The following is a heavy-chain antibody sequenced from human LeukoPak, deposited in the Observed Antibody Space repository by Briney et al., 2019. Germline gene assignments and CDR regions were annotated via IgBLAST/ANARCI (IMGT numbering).Heavy chain of an antibody. D-gene: IGHD2-2*01. CDR2: IRSSSSYI. CDR3: ARDGGVPAANGFDY. Sequence: GGSLRLSCAASGFTFSGYSMNWVRQAPGKGLEWVSSIRSSSSYIFYADSVKGRFTISRDNAKNSLFLQMNSLRAEDTAVYYCARDGGVPAANGFDYWGQGTLVTVSS. J-gene: IGHJ4*02. CDR1: GFTFSGYS. V-gene: IGHV3-21*01.